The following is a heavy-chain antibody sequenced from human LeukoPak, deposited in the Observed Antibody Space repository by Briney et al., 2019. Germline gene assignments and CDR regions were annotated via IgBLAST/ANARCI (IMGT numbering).Heavy chain of an antibody. V-gene: IGHV3-7*01. D-gene: IGHD3-9*01. Sequence: GGSLRLPCAATGFSFRSYWMNWVRQAPGKGLEWLAIIKQDGSEKHYKGSVEGRFTISRDNAKNSLHLQMNSLRAEDTAVYYRAGGSGYLITSWGQGTLVTVSS. CDR2: IKQDGSEK. CDR1: GFSFRSYW. CDR3: AGGSGYLITS. J-gene: IGHJ5*02.